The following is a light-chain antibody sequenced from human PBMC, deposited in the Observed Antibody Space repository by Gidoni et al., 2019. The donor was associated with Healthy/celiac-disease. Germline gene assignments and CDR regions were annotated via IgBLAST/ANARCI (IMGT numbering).Light chain of an antibody. Sequence: DIVMTQSPDSLAVSLGERATINCKSSQSVLYSSNNKNYLAWYQQKPGQPPKLLIYWASTRESGVPDRFSGSGSVTDFTLTISSLQAEDVAVYYCQQYYSTPLTFXXXTKVEIK. CDR3: QQYYSTPLT. CDR1: QSVLYSSNNKNY. V-gene: IGKV4-1*01. J-gene: IGKJ1*01. CDR2: WAS.